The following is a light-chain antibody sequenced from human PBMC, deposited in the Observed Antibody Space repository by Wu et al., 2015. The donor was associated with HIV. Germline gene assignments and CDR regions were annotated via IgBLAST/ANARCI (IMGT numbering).Light chain of an antibody. CDR1: QSVNNNY. CDR3: QQYISSPIS. Sequence: IVLTQSPGTLSLSPGARATLSCRASQSVNNNYLGWYQQKPGQAPRLLIYGASTRTDGIPDRFSASVSGADFTLMISRLEPEDFAVYYCQQYISSPISFGQGTRLEIK. CDR2: GAS. J-gene: IGKJ5*01. V-gene: IGKV3-20*01.